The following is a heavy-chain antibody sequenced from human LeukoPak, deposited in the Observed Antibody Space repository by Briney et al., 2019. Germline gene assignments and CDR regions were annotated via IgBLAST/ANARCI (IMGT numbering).Heavy chain of an antibody. J-gene: IGHJ4*02. CDR3: ARMNYVSSGWGAPFDY. D-gene: IGHD1-7*01. CDR1: GFTFSSYP. Sequence: GGSLRLSCAASGFTFSSYPINWVRQAPGKGLEWVSSIGTSSSSIYYADSVKGRFTISRDNAKSSLYLQMNSLRAEDTAVYYCARMNYVSSGWGAPFDYWGQGTLVTVSS. V-gene: IGHV3-21*01. CDR2: IGTSSSSI.